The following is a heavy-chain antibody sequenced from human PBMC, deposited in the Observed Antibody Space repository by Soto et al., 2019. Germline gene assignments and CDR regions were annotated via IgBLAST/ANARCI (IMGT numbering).Heavy chain of an antibody. CDR2: IIPILGIA. D-gene: IGHD6-13*01. Sequence: QVQVVQSGDEVKKPGSSVKVSCEASGGTFSSYTISWVRQAPGQGLEWMGRIIPILGIANYAQKFQGRVTITADKSTSTAYRELSSLRSEHTAVYYCTSMGIAAAGTQTFDYWGQGTLVTVSS. V-gene: IGHV1-69*02. CDR1: GGTFSSYT. J-gene: IGHJ4*02. CDR3: TSMGIAAAGTQTFDY.